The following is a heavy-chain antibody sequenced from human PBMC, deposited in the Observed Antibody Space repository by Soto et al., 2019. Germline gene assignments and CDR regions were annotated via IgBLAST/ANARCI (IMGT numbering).Heavy chain of an antibody. J-gene: IGHJ4*02. CDR2: IYYSGST. Sequence: SETLSLTCTVSGGSISSSSYYWGWIRQPPGKGLEWIGSIYYSGSTYYNPSLKSRVTISVDTSKNQFSLKLSSVTAADTAVYYCASFGTTVTPRWGQGTLVTVSS. D-gene: IGHD4-17*01. CDR3: ASFGTTVTPR. CDR1: GGSISSSSYY. V-gene: IGHV4-39*01.